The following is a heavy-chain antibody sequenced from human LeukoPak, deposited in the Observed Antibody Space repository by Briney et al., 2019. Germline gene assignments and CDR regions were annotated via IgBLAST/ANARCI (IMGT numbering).Heavy chain of an antibody. Sequence: GGSLTLSCAASGFTFTTYAMSWVRQAPGKGLEWVSTISGSGAGTHYADSVKGRFTISRDNSKNTLYLQMNSLRAEDTAVYYCAKDPGAFSGLGYDYWGQGILVTVSS. CDR2: ISGSGAGT. J-gene: IGHJ4*02. V-gene: IGHV3-23*01. CDR3: AKDPGAFSGLGYDY. D-gene: IGHD3-10*01. CDR1: GFTFTTYA.